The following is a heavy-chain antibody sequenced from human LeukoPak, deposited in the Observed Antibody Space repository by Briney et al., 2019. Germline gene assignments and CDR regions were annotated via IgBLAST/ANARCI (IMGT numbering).Heavy chain of an antibody. V-gene: IGHV3-30*18. CDR3: AKGSGSYHNDAFDI. D-gene: IGHD1-26*01. CDR2: ISYDGSNK. Sequence: PGRSLRLSCAASGFTFSSYGMHWVRQAPGKGLEWVAVISYDGSNKYYADYVKGRFTISRDNSKNTLYLQMNSLRAEDTAVYYCAKGSGSYHNDAFDIWGQGTMVTVSS. J-gene: IGHJ3*02. CDR1: GFTFSSYG.